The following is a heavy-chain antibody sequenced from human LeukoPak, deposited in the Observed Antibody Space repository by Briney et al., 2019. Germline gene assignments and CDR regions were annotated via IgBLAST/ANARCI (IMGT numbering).Heavy chain of an antibody. Sequence: SVKVSCKASGGTFSNYAISWVRQAPGQGLEWMGGIIPLFGTANYAQKFQGRVTITADKSTSTAYMELSSLRSEDTAVYYCARGRWRAVAAKVTYYFDYWGQGTLVTVSS. CDR1: GGTFSNYA. V-gene: IGHV1-69*06. D-gene: IGHD6-19*01. CDR3: ARGRWRAVAAKVTYYFDY. CDR2: IIPLFGTA. J-gene: IGHJ4*02.